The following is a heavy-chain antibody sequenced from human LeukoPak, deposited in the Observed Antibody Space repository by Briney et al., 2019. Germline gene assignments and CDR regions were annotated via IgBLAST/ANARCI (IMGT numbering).Heavy chain of an antibody. J-gene: IGHJ4*02. CDR2: IKQDGSEK. CDR3: ARAVAGISEYYFDY. V-gene: IGHV3-7*01. Sequence: GGSLLLSCAASSFTFSSYWMSWGRQAPGRGLEWVAKIKQDGSEKYYVDSVKGRFTISRDNAMNSLYLQMNSLRAEDTAVYYCARAVAGISEYYFDYWGQGTLVTVSS. CDR1: SFTFSSYW. D-gene: IGHD6-19*01.